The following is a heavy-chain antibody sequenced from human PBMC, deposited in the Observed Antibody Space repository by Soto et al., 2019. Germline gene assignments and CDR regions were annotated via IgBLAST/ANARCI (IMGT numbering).Heavy chain of an antibody. J-gene: IGHJ6*02. CDR1: GGSITSSY. Sequence: PSETLSLACTVSGGSITSSYWSWIRRPPGKGLEWIAYIYDTGISGYTPSTSYNPSLKGRVTMSVDTSKSQFSLKLTSVTAADTAVYYCARGEDAFFYYGLHVWGQGITVTVSS. CDR3: ARGEDAFFYYGLHV. CDR2: IYDTGISGYTPST. V-gene: IGHV4-59*01.